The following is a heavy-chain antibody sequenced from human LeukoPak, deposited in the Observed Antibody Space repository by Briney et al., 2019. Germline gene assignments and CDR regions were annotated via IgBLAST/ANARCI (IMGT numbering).Heavy chain of an antibody. J-gene: IGHJ4*02. D-gene: IGHD2-2*01. CDR2: IYYNGGS. V-gene: IGHV4-39*07. CDR3: AAQPDY. CDR1: GGSISSRSYY. Sequence: PSETLSLTCTVSGGSISSRSYYWGWIRQPPGKGLEWIGNIYYNGGSYYNSSLESRVTISVDTSKNQFSLNLTSVTAADTAVYYCAAQPDYWGQGTLVTVSS.